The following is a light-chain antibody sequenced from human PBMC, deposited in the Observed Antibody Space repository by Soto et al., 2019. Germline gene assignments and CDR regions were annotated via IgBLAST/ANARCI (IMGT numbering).Light chain of an antibody. CDR1: QSVSSN. Sequence: EIMMTQSPGTLSASPGERATLSCRASQSVSSNLAWYQQKPGQAPRLLIYAVSTKATGIPARFSGSGSGTSCTLTISSLQSEDFAVYYCQQYNKWSLTFGQGTKVDIK. CDR2: AVS. CDR3: QQYNKWSLT. J-gene: IGKJ1*01. V-gene: IGKV3-15*01.